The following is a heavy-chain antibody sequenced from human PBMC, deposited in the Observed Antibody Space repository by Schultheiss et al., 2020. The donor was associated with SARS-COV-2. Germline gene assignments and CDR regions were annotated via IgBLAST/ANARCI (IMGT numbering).Heavy chain of an antibody. J-gene: IGHJ5*02. CDR1: GYRFTSYW. V-gene: IGHV5-51*01. Sequence: GGSLRLSCKGSGYRFTSYWIGWLRQMPGKGLEWMGIIYPGDSDTRYSPSFQGQVTISADKSISTAYLQWSSLKASDTAMYYCARGIPHIDIAFDPWGQGTLVTVAS. CDR3: ARGIPHIDIAFDP. D-gene: IGHD2-15*01. CDR2: IYPGDSDT.